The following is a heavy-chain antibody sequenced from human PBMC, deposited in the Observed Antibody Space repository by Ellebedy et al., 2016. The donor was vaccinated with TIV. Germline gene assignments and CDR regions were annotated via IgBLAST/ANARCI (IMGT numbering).Heavy chain of an antibody. CDR2: ISGSGGRT. V-gene: IGHV3-23*01. J-gene: IGHJ4*02. Sequence: GESLKISCAASGFTFSTNAMSWVRQAPGKGLEWVSHISGSGGRTYSADSVKGRLTISRDNSKNTLYLQMNSLRAEDTAVYYCARASTSGWYILDYWGQGTLVSVSS. CDR3: ARASTSGWYILDY. D-gene: IGHD6-19*01. CDR1: GFTFSTNA.